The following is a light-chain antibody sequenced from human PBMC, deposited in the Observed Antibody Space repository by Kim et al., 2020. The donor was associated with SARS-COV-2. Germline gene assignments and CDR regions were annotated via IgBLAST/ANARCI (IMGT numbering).Light chain of an antibody. J-gene: IGLJ2*01. Sequence: VSVSPGQTASITCSGDKLGDKYTCWYQQKPGQSPVLVIYRDSTRPSGIPERFSGSNSGNTATLTISGTQAMDEADYYCQTWDSSGVFGGGTQLTVL. CDR1: KLGDKY. CDR3: QTWDSSGV. V-gene: IGLV3-1*01. CDR2: RDS.